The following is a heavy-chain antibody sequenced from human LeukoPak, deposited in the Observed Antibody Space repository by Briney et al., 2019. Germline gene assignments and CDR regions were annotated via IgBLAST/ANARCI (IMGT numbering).Heavy chain of an antibody. CDR2: IIPIFGTA. J-gene: IGHJ4*02. D-gene: IGHD4-17*01. CDR3: ARDTRGGYGDYVDY. CDR1: GGTFSSYA. V-gene: IGHV1-69*01. Sequence: SVKVSCKASGGTFSSYAISWVRQAPGQGLEWMGGIIPIFGTANYAQKFQGRVTITADESTSTAYMELSSLRSEDTAVYYCARDTRGGYGDYVDYWGQGTLVTVSS.